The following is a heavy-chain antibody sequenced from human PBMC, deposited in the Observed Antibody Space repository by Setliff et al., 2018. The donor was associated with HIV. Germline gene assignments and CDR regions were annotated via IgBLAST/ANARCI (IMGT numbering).Heavy chain of an antibody. CDR1: GFTFNDYA. Sequence: GGSLRLSCVASGFTFNDYAIHWVRQVPGKGLEWVAVISYDGNNKYYADSVKGRFTISRDNSKNTLYLQMNSLKTEDTAVYYCLRDYDWGSYDYWGQGTLVTVSS. D-gene: IGHD3-16*01. V-gene: IGHV3-30-3*01. CDR3: LRDYDWGSYDY. CDR2: ISYDGNNK. J-gene: IGHJ4*02.